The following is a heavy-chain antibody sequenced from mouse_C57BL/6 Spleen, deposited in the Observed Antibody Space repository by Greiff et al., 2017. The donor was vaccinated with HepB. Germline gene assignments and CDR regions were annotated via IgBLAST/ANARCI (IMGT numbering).Heavy chain of an antibody. J-gene: IGHJ4*01. V-gene: IGHV1-54*01. CDR2: INPGSGGT. Sequence: VQLQQSGAELVRPGTSVKVSCKASGYAFTNYLIEWVKQRPGQGLEWIGVINPGSGGTNYNEKFKGKATLTADKSSSTAYMQLSSLTSEDSAVYFCARSRGHYGSLMDYWGQGTSVTVSS. CDR1: GYAFTNYL. CDR3: ARSRGHYGSLMDY. D-gene: IGHD1-1*01.